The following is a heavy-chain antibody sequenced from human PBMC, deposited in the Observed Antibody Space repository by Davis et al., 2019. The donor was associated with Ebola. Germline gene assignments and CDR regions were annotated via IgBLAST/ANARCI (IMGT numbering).Heavy chain of an antibody. V-gene: IGHV3-7*01. J-gene: IGHJ4*02. CDR1: GFTFSGYW. CDR3: ARVVAGVVGADY. D-gene: IGHD2-15*01. Sequence: GESLKISCAASGFTFSGYWMTWVRQAPGKGLEWVANIKPDGSDKFYVDSVKGRFTISRDNAKTSLYLQMNSLRDEDTAVYYCARVVAGVVGADYWGQGTLVTVSS. CDR2: IKPDGSDK.